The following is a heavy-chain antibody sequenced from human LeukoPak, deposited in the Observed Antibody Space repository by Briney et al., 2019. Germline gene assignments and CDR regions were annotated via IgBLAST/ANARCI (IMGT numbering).Heavy chain of an antibody. D-gene: IGHD5-24*01. V-gene: IGHV3-21*01. CDR1: GFTFSSYS. CDR3: ARVHGEDGYNYDY. CDR2: ISSSSSHI. Sequence: GGSLRLSCAASGFTFSSYSMNWVRQAPGKGLEWVSCISSSSSHIYYADSVKGRFTISRDNAKNSLYLQMNSLRAEDTAVNYCARVHGEDGYNYDYWGQGTLVTVSS. J-gene: IGHJ4*02.